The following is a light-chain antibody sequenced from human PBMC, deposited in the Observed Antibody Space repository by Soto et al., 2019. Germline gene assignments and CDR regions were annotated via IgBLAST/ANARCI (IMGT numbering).Light chain of an antibody. CDR1: QSFSSTF. Sequence: EILLTQSPDSLSLSPGDRATLSCRASQSFSSTFFAWYQQKPVQAPRLLIYGASSRATGIPDRFSGSGSGTDFTLTISRLEPEDFAVYYCQQYASSVTFGQGTQVEIK. V-gene: IGKV3-20*01. J-gene: IGKJ1*01. CDR3: QQYASSVT. CDR2: GAS.